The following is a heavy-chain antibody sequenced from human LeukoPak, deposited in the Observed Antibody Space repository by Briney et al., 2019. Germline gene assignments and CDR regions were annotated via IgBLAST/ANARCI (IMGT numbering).Heavy chain of an antibody. CDR1: GFTFSSYA. CDR3: NPVPTMVRGVIRTFDY. CDR2: ISGSGGST. V-gene: IGHV3-23*01. J-gene: IGHJ4*02. Sequence: GGSLRLSCAASGFTFSSYAMSWVRQAPGKGLEWVSAISGSGGSTYYADSVKGRFTISRGNSKNTLYLQMNSLRAEDMAVYYCNPVPTMVRGVIRTFDYWGQGTLVTVSA. D-gene: IGHD3-10*01.